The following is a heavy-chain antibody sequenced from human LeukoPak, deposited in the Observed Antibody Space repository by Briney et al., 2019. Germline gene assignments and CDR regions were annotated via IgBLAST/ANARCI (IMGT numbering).Heavy chain of an antibody. Sequence: PGGSLRLSCAASGFTFSSYAMSWVRQAPGKGLEWVSAISGSGGSTYYADSVKGRFTISRDNSKNTLYLQMNSLRAVDTAVYYCAKHPPSCRGYSCGYYFDYWGQGTLVTVSS. D-gene: IGHD5-18*01. V-gene: IGHV3-23*01. CDR3: AKHPPSCRGYSCGYYFDY. CDR1: GFTFSSYA. CDR2: ISGSGGST. J-gene: IGHJ4*02.